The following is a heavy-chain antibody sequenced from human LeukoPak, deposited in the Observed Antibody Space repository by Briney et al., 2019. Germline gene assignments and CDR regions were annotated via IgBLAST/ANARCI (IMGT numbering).Heavy chain of an antibody. CDR3: ARLGPGAFDI. V-gene: IGHV1-69*05. CDR2: IIPIFGTA. CDR1: GGTFSSYA. D-gene: IGHD1-14*01. Sequence: ASVKVSCKASGGTFSSYAISWVRQAPGQGLEWMGGIIPIFGTANYAQKFQGRVTITTDESTSTAYMELSSLRSDDTAVYYCARLGPGAFDIWGQGTMVTVSS. J-gene: IGHJ3*02.